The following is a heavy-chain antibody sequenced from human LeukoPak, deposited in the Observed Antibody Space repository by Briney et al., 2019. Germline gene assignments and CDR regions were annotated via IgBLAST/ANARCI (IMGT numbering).Heavy chain of an antibody. Sequence: SETLSLTCTVSGGSISSSSYYWGWIRQPPGKGLEWIGSIYYSGSTYYNPSLKSRVTISVDTSKNQFSLKLSSVTAADTAVYYCAWTPRGYSYGPNYFDYWGQGTLVTVSS. D-gene: IGHD5-18*01. CDR2: IYYSGST. CDR3: AWTPRGYSYGPNYFDY. J-gene: IGHJ4*02. V-gene: IGHV4-39*01. CDR1: GGSISSSSYY.